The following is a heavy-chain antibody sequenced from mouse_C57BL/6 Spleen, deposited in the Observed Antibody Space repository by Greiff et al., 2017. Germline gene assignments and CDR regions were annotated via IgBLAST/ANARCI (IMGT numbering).Heavy chain of an antibody. V-gene: IGHV1-54*01. CDR3: ARSYYYGSSPAWFAY. J-gene: IGHJ3*01. CDR1: GYAFTNYL. D-gene: IGHD1-1*01. CDR2: INPGSGGT. Sequence: LQESGAELVRPGTSVKVSCKASGYAFTNYLIEWVKQRPGQGLEWIGVINPGSGGTNYNEKFKGKATLTADKSSSTAYMQLSSLTSEDSAVYFCARSYYYGSSPAWFAYWGQGTLVTVSA.